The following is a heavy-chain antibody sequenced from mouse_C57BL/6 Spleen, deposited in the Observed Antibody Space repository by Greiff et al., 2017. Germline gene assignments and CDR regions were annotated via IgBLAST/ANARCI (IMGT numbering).Heavy chain of an antibody. Sequence: EVQVVESGGDLVKPGGSLKLSCAASGFTFSSYGMSWVRQTPDKRLEWVATISSGGSYTYYPDSVKGRFTISRDNAKNTLYLQMSSLKSEDTAMYYCARHYSNYAYYAMDYWGQGTSVTVSS. CDR2: ISSGGSYT. CDR3: ARHYSNYAYYAMDY. V-gene: IGHV5-6*01. D-gene: IGHD2-5*01. J-gene: IGHJ4*01. CDR1: GFTFSSYG.